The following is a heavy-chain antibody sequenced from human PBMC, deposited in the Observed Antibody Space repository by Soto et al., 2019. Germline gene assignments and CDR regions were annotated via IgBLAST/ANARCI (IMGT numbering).Heavy chain of an antibody. CDR2: IILALGSP. V-gene: IGHV1-69*01. Sequence: QVLLVPSGAEMKQPGSSVSVSCRASGDSFTNYAFTWVRQAPGQGPEWLGGIILALGSPPYSQRLLGRLTSTADESSTTVYMELGSLRLDETAVYYCGRYCTNTKCRGGSDLDLWGQGTLLTVSS. CDR1: GDSFTNYA. J-gene: IGHJ5*02. CDR3: GRYCTNTKCRGGSDLDL. D-gene: IGHD2-8*01.